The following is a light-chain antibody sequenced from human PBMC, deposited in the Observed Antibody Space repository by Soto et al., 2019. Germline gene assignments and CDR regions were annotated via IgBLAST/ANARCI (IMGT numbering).Light chain of an antibody. J-gene: IGKJ4*01. CDR3: QQRSTGT. CDR1: QTINNF. V-gene: IGKV3-11*01. CDR2: DAS. Sequence: VLTQSPATLSLSPGERATLSCRASQTINNFLAWYQQKPGQAPRLLIYDASSRAAGVPGRFSGSGSGTDFTLTITSLEPEDFALYHCQQRSTGTFGGGTKV.